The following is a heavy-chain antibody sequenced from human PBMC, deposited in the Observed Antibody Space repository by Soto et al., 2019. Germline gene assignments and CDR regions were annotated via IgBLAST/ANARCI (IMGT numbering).Heavy chain of an antibody. D-gene: IGHD3-9*01. CDR1: GFSLSTTEVG. J-gene: IGHJ4*02. Sequence: SGPTLVNPTQTLTLTCTFSGFSLSTTEVGVAWIRQPPGKALEWLALIYWDDDKRYSPSLKSRLTITKDTSKNQVVLRMTNMDPVDTATYYCAHRFDWYYFDYWGQGILVTVSS. V-gene: IGHV2-5*02. CDR2: IYWDDDK. CDR3: AHRFDWYYFDY.